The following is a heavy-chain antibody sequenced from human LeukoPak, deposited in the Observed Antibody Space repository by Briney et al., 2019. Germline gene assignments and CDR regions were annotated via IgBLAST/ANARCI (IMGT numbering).Heavy chain of an antibody. CDR2: IYYSGST. Sequence: SGTLSLTCTVSGGSISSSSYYWGWIRQPPGKGLEWIGSIYYSGSTYYNPSLKSRVTISVDTSKNQFSLKLSSVTAADTAVYYCASSTGYCSGGSCCWGFDPWGQGTLVTVSS. CDR3: ASSTGYCSGGSCCWGFDP. V-gene: IGHV4-39*01. J-gene: IGHJ5*02. CDR1: GGSISSSSYY. D-gene: IGHD2-15*01.